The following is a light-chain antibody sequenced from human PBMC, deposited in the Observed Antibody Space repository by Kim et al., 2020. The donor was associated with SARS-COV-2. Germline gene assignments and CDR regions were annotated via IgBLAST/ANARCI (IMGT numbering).Light chain of an antibody. CDR3: QQYDDLLPT. V-gene: IGKV1-33*01. Sequence: DIQMTQSPSSLSASVGDRVTITCQASQDISNYLNWYQQKPGRAPKLLIYDASNLEKGVPSRFSGSGSGTDFTFTISSLQPEDIATYYCQQYDDLLPTFGQGTKVDIK. J-gene: IGKJ1*01. CDR1: QDISNY. CDR2: DAS.